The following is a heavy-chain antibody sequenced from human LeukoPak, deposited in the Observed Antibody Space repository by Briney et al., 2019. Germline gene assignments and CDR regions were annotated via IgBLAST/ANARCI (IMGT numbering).Heavy chain of an antibody. CDR3: AGSYGSTDY. CDR2: INHSGST. J-gene: IGHJ4*02. CDR1: GGSFSGYY. V-gene: IGHV4-34*01. Sequence: SETLSLTCAVYGGSFSGYYWSWIRQPPGKGLEWIGEINHSGSTNYNPSLKSRVTISVDTSKNQFSLKLSSVTAADTAVYYCAGSYGSTDYWGQGTLVTVSS. D-gene: IGHD5-18*01.